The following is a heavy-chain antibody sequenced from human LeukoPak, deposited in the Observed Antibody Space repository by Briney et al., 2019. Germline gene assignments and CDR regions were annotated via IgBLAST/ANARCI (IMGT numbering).Heavy chain of an antibody. J-gene: IGHJ4*02. D-gene: IGHD3-9*01. Sequence: ASVKVSCKASGYTFTDYYIHWVRQAPGQGLEWMGWINTNSGGTNYAQKFQGRVTMTRDTTISTAYMELSRLRSDDTAVYYCAREGPYYDIPTVLVSPQFDYWGQGTLVTVSS. CDR3: AREGPYYDIPTVLVSPQFDY. CDR2: INTNSGGT. V-gene: IGHV1-2*02. CDR1: GYTFTDYY.